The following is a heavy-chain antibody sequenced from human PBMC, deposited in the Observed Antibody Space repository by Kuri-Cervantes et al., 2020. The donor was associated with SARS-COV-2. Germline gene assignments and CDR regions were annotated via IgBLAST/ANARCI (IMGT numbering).Heavy chain of an antibody. CDR3: ARRTVGHFDL. CDR2: IYYSGST. V-gene: IGHV4-59*08. D-gene: IGHD3-16*01. Sequence: SETLSLTCTVSGGSISSYYWSWIRQPPGKGLEWIGYIYYSGSTNYNPSLKSRVTIPVDTSRNQFSLKLSSVTAADTAVYYCARRTVGHFDLWGRGTLVTVSS. CDR1: GGSISSYY. J-gene: IGHJ2*01.